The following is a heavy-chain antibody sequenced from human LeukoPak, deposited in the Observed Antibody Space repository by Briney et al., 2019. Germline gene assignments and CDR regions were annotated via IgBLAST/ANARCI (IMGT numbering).Heavy chain of an antibody. D-gene: IGHD2-2*01. J-gene: IGHJ6*03. V-gene: IGHV3-15*01. CDR2: IIIKTDRGTT. CDR3: SPVCSSPSCYSRYYYYYYMHV. Sequence: GGSLRLSCAASGFTFSNAWMSWVRHAPGKGRGWVCRIIIKTDRGTTDYTAPVKGRFTISRDDSKNTLYLQMHSLKTEDTAVYYCSPVCSSPSCYSRYYYYYYMHVWGKGTTVTVPS. CDR1: GFTFSNAW.